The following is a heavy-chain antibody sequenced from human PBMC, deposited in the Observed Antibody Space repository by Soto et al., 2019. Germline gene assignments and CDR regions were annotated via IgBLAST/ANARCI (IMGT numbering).Heavy chain of an antibody. CDR1: GYSFTSYW. CDR2: IDPSDSYT. J-gene: IGHJ6*02. V-gene: IGHV5-10-1*01. Sequence: PGESLKISCKGSGYSFTSYWISWLRQMPGKGLEWMGMIDPSDSYTNYSPSFQGHVTISADKPISTAYLHWSSLKASDTAMYYCARHQLQADYGYYGFVHYGMDVWAQGTTVPVSS. D-gene: IGHD4-17*01. CDR3: ARHQLQADYGYYGFVHYGMDV.